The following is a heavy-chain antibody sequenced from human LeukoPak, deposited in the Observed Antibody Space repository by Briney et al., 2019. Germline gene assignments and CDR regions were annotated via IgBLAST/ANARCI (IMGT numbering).Heavy chain of an antibody. V-gene: IGHV3-53*01. J-gene: IGHJ4*02. CDR3: ARDPAGIAVAGNY. Sequence: GGSLRLSCVASGFTVSSKYMSWVRQAPRKGLEWVSVIHSSGSIDYADSVKGRFTISRDNSKNTVYLQMNSLRAEDTAVYYCARDPAGIAVAGNYWGQGTLVTVSS. CDR2: IHSSGSI. CDR1: GFTVSSKY. D-gene: IGHD6-19*01.